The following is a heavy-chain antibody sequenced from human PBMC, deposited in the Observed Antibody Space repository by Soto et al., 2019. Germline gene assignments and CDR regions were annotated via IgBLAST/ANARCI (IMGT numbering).Heavy chain of an antibody. Sequence: EVQLVESGGGLVQPGGSLKLSCAASGFTFSGSAMHWVRQASGKGLEWVGRIRSKANSYATAYAASVKGRFTISRDDSKNTAYLQMNSLREEDTAVYYCARESPSSQWLPTRYFDYWGQGTLVTVSS. J-gene: IGHJ4*02. D-gene: IGHD6-19*01. CDR2: IRSKANSYAT. CDR3: ARESPSSQWLPTRYFDY. CDR1: GFTFSGSA. V-gene: IGHV3-73*02.